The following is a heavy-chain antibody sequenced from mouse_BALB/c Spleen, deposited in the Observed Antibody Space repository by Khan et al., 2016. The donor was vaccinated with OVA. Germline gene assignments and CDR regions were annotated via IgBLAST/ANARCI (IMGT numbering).Heavy chain of an antibody. CDR1: GYAFTNYL. CDR3: AREDATSFAY. V-gene: IGHV1-54*01. J-gene: IGHJ3*01. Sequence: QVQLQQSGAELVRPGTSVKVSCKASGYAFTNYLIEWVKQRPGQGLEWIGVINPGSGGTNYNEKFKGKATLTADKSSSTAYMQLSSLTSEDSSVYYCAREDATSFAYWGQGTLVTVSA. CDR2: INPGSGGT.